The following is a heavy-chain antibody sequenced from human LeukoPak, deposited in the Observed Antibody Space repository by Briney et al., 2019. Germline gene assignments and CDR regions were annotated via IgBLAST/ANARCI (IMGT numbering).Heavy chain of an antibody. J-gene: IGHJ6*02. CDR2: IIPIFGTA. V-gene: IGHV1-69*13. CDR1: GGTFSSYA. D-gene: IGHD2-8*01. Sequence: ASVKVSCKASGGTFSSYAISWVRQAPGQGLEWMGGIIPIFGTANYAQKFQGRVTITADESTSTAYMELRSLRSDDTAVYYCARDRPLMVYAIRYYYGMDVWGQGTTVTVSS. CDR3: ARDRPLMVYAIRYYYGMDV.